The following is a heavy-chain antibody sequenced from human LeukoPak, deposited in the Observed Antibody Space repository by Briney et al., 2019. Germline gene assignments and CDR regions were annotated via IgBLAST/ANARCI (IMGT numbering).Heavy chain of an antibody. J-gene: IGHJ4*02. CDR1: GGSISSYY. CDR2: IYTRGST. V-gene: IGHV4-4*07. CDR3: AREPSSITMIVVAGGVRRDLYYFDY. Sequence: SETLSLTCSVSGGSISSYYWSWIRQPAGKGLEWIGRIYTRGSTNYNLSLKSRVTMSVDTSKNQFSLKLSSVTAADTAVYYCAREPSSITMIVVAGGVRRDLYYFDYWGQGTLVTVSS. D-gene: IGHD3-22*01.